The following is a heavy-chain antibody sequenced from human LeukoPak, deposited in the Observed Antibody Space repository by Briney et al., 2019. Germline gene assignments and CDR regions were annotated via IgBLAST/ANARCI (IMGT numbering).Heavy chain of an antibody. CDR2: ISSSSSYI. J-gene: IGHJ4*02. Sequence: PRGSLRLSCAASGFTFSSYSMNWVRQAPGKGLEWVSSISSSSSYIYYADSVKGRFTISRDNAKNSLYLQMNSLRAEDTAVYYCASGENDILTGLSSYWGQGTLVTVSS. V-gene: IGHV3-21*01. CDR1: GFTFSSYS. D-gene: IGHD3-9*01. CDR3: ASGENDILTGLSSY.